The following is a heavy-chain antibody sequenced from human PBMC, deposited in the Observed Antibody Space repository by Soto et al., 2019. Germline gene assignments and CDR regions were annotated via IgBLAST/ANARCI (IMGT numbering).Heavy chain of an antibody. Sequence: QVQLVQSGAEVKKPGASVKVSCKASGYTFIGYYIHWVRQAPGQGLEWMGRINPNSGEVTYGETFQGRVTMTRDTSNNTAYMELSRLRSEDTAVYYCARGPRPLWYFDYWGQGTLVTVSS. V-gene: IGHV1-2*06. CDR2: INPNSGEV. CDR1: GYTFIGYY. CDR3: ARGPRPLWYFDY. J-gene: IGHJ4*02. D-gene: IGHD6-6*01.